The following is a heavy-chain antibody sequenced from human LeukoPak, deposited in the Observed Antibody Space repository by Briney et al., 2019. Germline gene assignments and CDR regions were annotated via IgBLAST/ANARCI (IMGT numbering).Heavy chain of an antibody. CDR1: GFTFSSYW. V-gene: IGHV3-7*01. CDR3: ARSTPLYCSGGSCYSAYYYYGMDV. D-gene: IGHD2-15*01. Sequence: GGSLRLSCATSGFTFSSYWMSWVRQAPGKGLEWVANIKQDGSEKYYVDSVKGRFTISRDNAKNSLYLQMNSLRAEDTAVYYCARSTPLYCSGGSCYSAYYYYGMDVWGQGTTVTVSS. CDR2: IKQDGSEK. J-gene: IGHJ6*02.